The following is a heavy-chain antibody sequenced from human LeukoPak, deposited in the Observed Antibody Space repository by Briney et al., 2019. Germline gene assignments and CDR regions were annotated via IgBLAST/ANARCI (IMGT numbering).Heavy chain of an antibody. D-gene: IGHD6-19*01. CDR1: GGSFSGYY. V-gene: IGHV4-34*01. CDR3: ARDRGRKGSGWYNWFDP. J-gene: IGHJ5*02. CDR2: INHSGST. Sequence: SETLSLTCAVYGGSFSGYYWSWIRQPPGKGLEWIGEINHSGSTNYNPSLKSRVTISVDTSKNQFSLKLSSVTAADTAVYYCARDRGRKGSGWYNWFDPWGQGTLVTVSS.